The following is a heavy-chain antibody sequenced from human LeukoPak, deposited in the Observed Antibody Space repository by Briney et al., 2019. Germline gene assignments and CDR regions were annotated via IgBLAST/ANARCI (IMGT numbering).Heavy chain of an antibody. CDR2: IYHSGST. CDR1: GYSISSGYY. J-gene: IGHJ4*02. D-gene: IGHD6-19*01. Sequence: PSETLSLTCAVSGYSISSGYYWGWIRQPPGKGLEWIGSIYHSGSTYYNPSLKSRVTISVDTSKNQFSLKLSSVTAADTAVYYCARGGVAGRVGNSDYWGQGTLVTVSS. CDR3: ARGGVAGRVGNSDY. V-gene: IGHV4-38-2*01.